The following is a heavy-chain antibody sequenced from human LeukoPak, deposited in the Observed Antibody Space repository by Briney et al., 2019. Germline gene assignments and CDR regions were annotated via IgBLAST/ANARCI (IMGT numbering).Heavy chain of an antibody. J-gene: IGHJ5*01. CDR2: TYNRSKGYD. D-gene: IGHD6-19*01. CDR1: GDSVSSKNRA. Sequence: SQTLSLTCAIPGDSVSSKNRAWNWIRQSPSRGLEWLGRTYNRSKGYDEYADSVKGRITNRQDTSKNQFSLHVYSVTPEDTAVYYCARDLGTIGWYTFDFWGQGTLVTVSS. CDR3: ARDLGTIGWYTFDF. V-gene: IGHV6-1*01.